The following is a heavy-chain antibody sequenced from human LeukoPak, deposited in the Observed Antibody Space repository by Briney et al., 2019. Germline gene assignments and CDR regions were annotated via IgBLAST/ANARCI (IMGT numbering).Heavy chain of an antibody. D-gene: IGHD2-2*01. J-gene: IGHJ4*02. V-gene: IGHV3-21*01. CDR3: AREIVVVPAAFDY. Sequence: GGSLRLSCAASGFTFSSYSMNWVRQAPGKGLEWVSSISSSSSYIYYADSVKGRFTISRDNAKNSLYLQMNSLRAEDTAVYYCAREIVVVPAAFDYWGQGTLVTVSS. CDR1: GFTFSSYS. CDR2: ISSSSSYI.